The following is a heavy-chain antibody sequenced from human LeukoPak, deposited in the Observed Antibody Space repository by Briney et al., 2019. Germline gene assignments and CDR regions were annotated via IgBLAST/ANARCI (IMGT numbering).Heavy chain of an antibody. Sequence: ASVEVSCKASGYTFTSYAMNWVRQAPGQGVEWMGWINTNTGNPTYAQGFTGRFVFSLDTSVSTAYLQISSLKAEDTAVYYCARETYYYDSSGYYNWFDPWGQGTLVTVSS. CDR1: GYTFTSYA. J-gene: IGHJ5*02. CDR2: INTNTGNP. CDR3: ARETYYYDSSGYYNWFDP. V-gene: IGHV7-4-1*02. D-gene: IGHD3-22*01.